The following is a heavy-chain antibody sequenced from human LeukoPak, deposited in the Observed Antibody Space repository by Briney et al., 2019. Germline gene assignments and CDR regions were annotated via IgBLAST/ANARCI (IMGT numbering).Heavy chain of an antibody. D-gene: IGHD5-18*01. CDR3: ARAQLWNDY. V-gene: IGHV4-34*01. CDR2: INHSGST. J-gene: IGHJ4*02. CDR1: GGSFSGYY. Sequence: PSETLSLTCAVYGGSFSGYYWSWIRQPPGKGLEWIGEINHSGSTNYNPSLKSRVTISVGTPKNQFSLKLSSVTAADTAVYYCARAQLWNDYWGQGTLVTVSS.